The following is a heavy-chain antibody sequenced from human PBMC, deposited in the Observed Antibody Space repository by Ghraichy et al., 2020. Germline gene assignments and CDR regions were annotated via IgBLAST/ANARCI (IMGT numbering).Heavy chain of an antibody. D-gene: IGHD1-26*01. J-gene: IGHJ1*01. CDR1: GDSVSSNSAT. V-gene: IGHV6-1*01. Sequence: SQTLSLTCAISGDSVSSNSATWNWIRQFPSGGLECLGRTYYRSKWYNEYAVSVKSRITINADTAKNQVSLQLNSVTPEDTAVYYCARSGSYLEYLQHWGQGTLVTVSS. CDR3: ARSGSYLEYLQH. CDR2: TYYRSKWYN.